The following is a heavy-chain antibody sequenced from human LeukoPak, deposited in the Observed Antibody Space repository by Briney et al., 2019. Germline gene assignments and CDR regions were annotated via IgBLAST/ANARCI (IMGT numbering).Heavy chain of an antibody. CDR2: IYSSGST. D-gene: IGHD4-23*01. CDR3: AGNSGDF. Sequence: PSETLSLTCSVSGGSVSDFYWSWIRQPAGKGLEWIGRIYSSGSTGYNPSLKGRVTMSLDASKNQFSLKLTSVTAADTAVYYCAGNSGDFWGQGTLVTVSS. V-gene: IGHV4-4*07. CDR1: GGSVSDFY. J-gene: IGHJ4*02.